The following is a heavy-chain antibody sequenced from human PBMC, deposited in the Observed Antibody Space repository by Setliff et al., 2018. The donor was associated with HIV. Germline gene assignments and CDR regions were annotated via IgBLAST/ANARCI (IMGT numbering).Heavy chain of an antibody. D-gene: IGHD3-22*01. CDR1: ESTFYA. Sequence: GGSLRLSCEASESTFYAMHWVRQAPGKGLEWLAVISYDGTSKYYADSVKGRFTISRDNSKNTVYLQMNSLRAEDTAEYYCAKELAASGLGYFDSWGRGILVTVSS. J-gene: IGHJ4*02. CDR3: AKELAASGLGYFDS. V-gene: IGHV3-30*04. CDR2: ISYDGTSK.